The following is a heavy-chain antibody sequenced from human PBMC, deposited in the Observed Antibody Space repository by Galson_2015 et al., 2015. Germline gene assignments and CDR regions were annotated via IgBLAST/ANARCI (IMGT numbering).Heavy chain of an antibody. CDR3: ARGEYYDILTGYYTPPFDY. J-gene: IGHJ4*02. D-gene: IGHD3-9*01. CDR2: INAGNGNT. V-gene: IGHV1-3*01. Sequence: SVKVSCKASGYTFTSYAMHWVRQAPGQRLEWMGWINAGNGNTKYSQKFQGRVTITRDTSASTAYMELSSLRSEDTAVYYCARGEYYDILTGYYTPPFDYWGQGTLVTVSS. CDR1: GYTFTSYA.